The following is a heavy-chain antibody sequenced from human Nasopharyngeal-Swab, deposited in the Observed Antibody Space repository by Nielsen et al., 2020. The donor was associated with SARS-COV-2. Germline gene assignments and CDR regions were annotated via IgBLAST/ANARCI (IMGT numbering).Heavy chain of an antibody. Sequence: ASVKVSCKASGYTFTSYYMHWVRQAPGQGLEWMGIINPSGGSTSYAQKFQGRVTMTRDTSTSTVYMELSSLRSEDTAVYYCARDEVGTGYWTGYSMDVWGQGTTVTVSS. D-gene: IGHD3/OR15-3a*01. J-gene: IGHJ6*02. CDR3: ARDEVGTGYWTGYSMDV. CDR2: INPSGGST. CDR1: GYTFTSYY. V-gene: IGHV1-46*01.